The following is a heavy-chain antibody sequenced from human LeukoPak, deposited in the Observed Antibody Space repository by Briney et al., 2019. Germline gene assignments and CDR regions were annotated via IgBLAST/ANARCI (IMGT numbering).Heavy chain of an antibody. CDR1: GITFSSYS. V-gene: IGHV3-21*01. D-gene: IGHD3-16*01. Sequence: SGGSLRLSCAASGITFSSYSMNWVRQAPGKGLEWVSSISSSSSYIYYADSVKGRFTISRDNSKNTLYLQMNSLRADDTAVYYCAKDTPLCYFDYWGQGTLVTVSS. J-gene: IGHJ4*02. CDR2: ISSSSSYI. CDR3: AKDTPLCYFDY.